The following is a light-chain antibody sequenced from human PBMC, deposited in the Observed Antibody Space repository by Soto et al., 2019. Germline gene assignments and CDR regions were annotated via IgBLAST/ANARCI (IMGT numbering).Light chain of an antibody. CDR3: QQYNNWPLT. V-gene: IGKV3-15*01. CDR2: GAS. Sequence: EIVMTQSPATLSVSPGERATLSCRASQSVSNNLAWYQQKPGQAPRLLIYGASTRATGIPARFSCSGSGTEFSLTISSLRSEDFAVYYCQQYNNWPLTFGGGTKVEIK. J-gene: IGKJ4*01. CDR1: QSVSNN.